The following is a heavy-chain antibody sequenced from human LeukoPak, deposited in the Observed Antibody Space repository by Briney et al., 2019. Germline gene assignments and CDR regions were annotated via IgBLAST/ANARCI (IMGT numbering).Heavy chain of an antibody. D-gene: IGHD3-22*01. CDR3: ARESSSGYYYPLGY. CDR1: GYTFTSYY. V-gene: IGHV1-46*01. J-gene: IGHJ4*02. Sequence: ASVKVSCKASGYTFTSYYMHWVRQAPGQGLEWMGIISPSGGSTSYAREFQGRVTMTRDTSTSTASMELSSLRSEDTAVYYCARESSSGYYYPLGYWGQGTLVTVSS. CDR2: ISPSGGST.